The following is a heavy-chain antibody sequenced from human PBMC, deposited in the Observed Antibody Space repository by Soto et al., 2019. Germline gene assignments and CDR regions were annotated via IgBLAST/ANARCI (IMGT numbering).Heavy chain of an antibody. CDR1: GYHFTNYW. D-gene: IGHD6-6*01. Sequence: PGESLKISCKGSGYHFTNYWIGWVRQVPGKGLEWMGFIYPSDSDTRYSPSFQGQVTISTDKSISTAYLQWSSLKASDTAMYYCARPIAALSTTDLTAWGQGPLGTGSS. CDR3: ARPIAALSTTDLTA. CDR2: IYPSDSDT. J-gene: IGHJ4*02. V-gene: IGHV5-51*01.